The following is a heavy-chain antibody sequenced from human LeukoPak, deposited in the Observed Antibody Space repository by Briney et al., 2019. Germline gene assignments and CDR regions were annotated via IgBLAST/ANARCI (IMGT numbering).Heavy chain of an antibody. CDR1: GFTFSSYG. Sequence: GGSLRLSCAASGFTFSSYGMHWVRQAPGKGLEWVAVISYDGSNKYYADSVKGRFTISRDNAKNSLYLQMDSLRAEDTAVYYCARILAWGQGTLVTVSS. CDR2: ISYDGSNK. V-gene: IGHV3-30*03. J-gene: IGHJ5*02. CDR3: ARILA. D-gene: IGHD2-15*01.